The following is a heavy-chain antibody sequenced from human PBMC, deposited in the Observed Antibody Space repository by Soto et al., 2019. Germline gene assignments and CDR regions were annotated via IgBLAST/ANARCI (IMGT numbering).Heavy chain of an antibody. V-gene: IGHV1-8*01. CDR2: MNPNSGNT. CDR3: ARLYSGYDNDAFDI. Sequence: VASVKVSCKASGYTFTSYDINWVRQATGQGLEWMGWMNPNSGNTGYAQKFQGRVTMTRNTSISTAYMELSSLRSEDTAVYYCARLYSGYDNDAFDIWGQGTMVTVSS. CDR1: GYTFTSYD. J-gene: IGHJ3*02. D-gene: IGHD5-12*01.